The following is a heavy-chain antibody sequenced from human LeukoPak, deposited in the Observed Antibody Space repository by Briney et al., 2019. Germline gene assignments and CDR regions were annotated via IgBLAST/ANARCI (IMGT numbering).Heavy chain of an antibody. CDR1: GGTFSSYA. CDR3: AKSQLGYCSSTSCFYYYYYYMDV. V-gene: IGHV1-69*05. D-gene: IGHD2-2*01. J-gene: IGHJ6*03. Sequence: SVKVSCKASGGTFSSYAISWVRQAPGQGLEWMGRIIPIFGTANYAQKLQGRVTMTTDTSTSTAYMELRSLRSDDTAVYYCAKSQLGYCSSTSCFYYYYYYMDVWGKGTTVTVSS. CDR2: IIPIFGTA.